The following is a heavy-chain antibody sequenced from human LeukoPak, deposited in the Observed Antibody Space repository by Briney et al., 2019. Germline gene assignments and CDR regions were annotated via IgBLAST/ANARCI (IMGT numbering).Heavy chain of an antibody. V-gene: IGHV1-2*02. CDR2: INPNSGGT. J-gene: IGHJ4*02. Sequence: ASVKVSCKASGYTFTDFYLHWVRQAPGQGLEWMGWINPNSGGTNYAQKFQGRVTMTRDESTSTAYMELSSLRSEDTAVYYCAREVVGATHWGQGTLVTVSS. CDR3: AREVVGATH. D-gene: IGHD1-26*01. CDR1: GYTFTDFY.